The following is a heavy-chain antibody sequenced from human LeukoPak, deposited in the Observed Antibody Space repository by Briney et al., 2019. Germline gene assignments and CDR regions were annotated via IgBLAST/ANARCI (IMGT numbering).Heavy chain of an antibody. Sequence: GGSLRLSCAASGFTFSSYAMSWVRQAPGKGLEWVSAISGSGGSTYYADSVKGRFTISRDNSKNTLYLQMNSLRAEDTAVYYCAKEYYYDSNGYPLGFFDYWGQGTLVTVSS. CDR2: ISGSGGST. CDR3: AKEYYYDSNGYPLGFFDY. D-gene: IGHD3-22*01. V-gene: IGHV3-23*01. CDR1: GFTFSSYA. J-gene: IGHJ4*02.